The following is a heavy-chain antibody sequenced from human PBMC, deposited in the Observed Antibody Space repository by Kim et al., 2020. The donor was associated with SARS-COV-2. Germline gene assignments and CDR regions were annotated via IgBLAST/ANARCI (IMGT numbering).Heavy chain of an antibody. J-gene: IGHJ4*02. CDR2: ISNSADAT. Sequence: GGSLRLSCAASGFTFSSFGMSWVRQAPGKGLEWVSAISNSADATNYADSVKGRFTISRDRSKNTLFLQMNSLRADDTAVYYCAKRIGIVVYASEINLDVWGQGTLVTVSS. V-gene: IGHV3-23*01. D-gene: IGHD3-22*01. CDR1: GFTFSSFG. CDR3: AKRIGIVVYASEINLDV.